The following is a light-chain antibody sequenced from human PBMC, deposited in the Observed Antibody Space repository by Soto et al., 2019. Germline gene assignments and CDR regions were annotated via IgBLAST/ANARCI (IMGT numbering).Light chain of an antibody. CDR2: EVS. CDR1: SSDVGGYNY. J-gene: IGLJ1*01. Sequence: QSALTQPASVSGSPGQSITVSCTGTSSDVGGYNYVSWYQQHPGKAPKLMIYEVSNRPSGVSNRFAGSKSGNTASLTISGLQAEDEDDYYYSAYTSSSTYVFGSGTKVTVL. V-gene: IGLV2-14*01. CDR3: SAYTSSSTYV.